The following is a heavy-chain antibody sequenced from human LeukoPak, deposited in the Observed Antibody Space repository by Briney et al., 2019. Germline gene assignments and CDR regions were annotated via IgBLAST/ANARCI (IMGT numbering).Heavy chain of an antibody. Sequence: SETLSLTCAVYGGSFSGYYWSWIRQPPGKGLEWIGEINHSGSTNYNPSLKSRVTISVDTSKNQFSLKLSSVTAADTAVYYCARGLMYYDFWSGYYTSLRFDPWGQGTLVAVSS. J-gene: IGHJ5*02. CDR3: ARGLMYYDFWSGYYTSLRFDP. CDR2: INHSGST. D-gene: IGHD3-3*01. V-gene: IGHV4-34*01. CDR1: GGSFSGYY.